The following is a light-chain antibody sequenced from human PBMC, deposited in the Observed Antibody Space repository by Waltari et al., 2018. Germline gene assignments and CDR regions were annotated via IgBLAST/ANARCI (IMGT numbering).Light chain of an antibody. CDR2: KDS. CDR3: YSAPDNSGV. V-gene: IGLV3-27*01. Sequence: SYELTQPSSVSVSPGQTARITRPGDLLATKYTRWFQHNPGQAPLLLITKDSDRPSGIPERFSGSNSGTTVTLTISGAQPGDEADYYCYSAPDNSGVFGGGTKLIVL. J-gene: IGLJ3*02. CDR1: LLATKY.